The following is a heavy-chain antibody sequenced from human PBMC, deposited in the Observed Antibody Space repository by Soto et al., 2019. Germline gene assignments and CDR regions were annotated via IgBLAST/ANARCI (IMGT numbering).Heavy chain of an antibody. CDR2: IIPIFGTA. Sequence: SVKVSCKASGGTFSSYAISWVRQAPGQGLEWMGGIIPIFGTANYAQKFQGRVTITADESTSTAYMELSSLRSEDTAVYYCARDREVYYYDSSGYQPWPRAFDIWGQGTMVTGSS. J-gene: IGHJ3*02. CDR1: GGTFSSYA. CDR3: ARDREVYYYDSSGYQPWPRAFDI. V-gene: IGHV1-69*13. D-gene: IGHD3-22*01.